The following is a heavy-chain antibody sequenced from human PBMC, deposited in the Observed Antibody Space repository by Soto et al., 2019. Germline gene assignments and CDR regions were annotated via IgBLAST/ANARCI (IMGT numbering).Heavy chain of an antibody. J-gene: IGHJ4*02. CDR2: MNPNSGNT. V-gene: IGHV1-8*01. D-gene: IGHD3-3*01. CDR1: GYTFTSYD. CDR3: ARGSYYYDLWSGPYPFDY. Sequence: QVQLVQSGAEVKKPGASVKVSCKASGYTFTSYDINWVRQATGQGLEWMVWMNPNSGNTGYAQKFQGRVTMTRNTSISTAYMELSSLRSEDTAVYYCARGSYYYDLWSGPYPFDYWGQGTLVTVSS.